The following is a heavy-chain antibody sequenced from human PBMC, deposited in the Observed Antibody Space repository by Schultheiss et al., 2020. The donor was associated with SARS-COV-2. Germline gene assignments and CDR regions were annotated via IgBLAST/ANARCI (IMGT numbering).Heavy chain of an antibody. D-gene: IGHD3-10*01. CDR1: GGSFSGYY. CDR2: IYYSGST. V-gene: IGHV4-30-4*08. CDR3: ARSLISGNGDAFDI. J-gene: IGHJ3*02. Sequence: SETLSLTCAVYGGSFSGYYWSWIRQPPGKGLEWIGYIYYSGSTYYNPSLKSRVTISVDTSKNQFSLKLSSVTAADTAVYYCARSLISGNGDAFDIWGQGTMVTVSS.